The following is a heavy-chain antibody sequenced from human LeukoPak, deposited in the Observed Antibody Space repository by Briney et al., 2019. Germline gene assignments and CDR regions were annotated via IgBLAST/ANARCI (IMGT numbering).Heavy chain of an antibody. CDR1: GFTFSSYW. J-gene: IGHJ4*02. D-gene: IGHD2-15*01. CDR2: INTDGSST. CDR3: AKGMDIVVVVAADY. V-gene: IGHV3-74*01. Sequence: GGSLRLSCAASGFTFSSYWMHWVRQAPGKGLVWVSRINTDGSSTGYADSVKGRFTISRDNSKCTLYLQMNSLRAEDTAVYYCAKGMDIVVVVAADYWGQGTLVTVSS.